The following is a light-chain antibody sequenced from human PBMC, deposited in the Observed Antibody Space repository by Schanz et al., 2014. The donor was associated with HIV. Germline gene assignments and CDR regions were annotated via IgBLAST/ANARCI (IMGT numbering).Light chain of an antibody. J-gene: IGLJ2*01. CDR3: VSYTGTNNPV. V-gene: IGLV2-14*03. CDR1: SGDVGSYNY. Sequence: QSALTQPASVSGSPGQSISISCTGTSGDVGSYNYVSWYQQHPGKAPKLMIYDVSNRPSGVSSRFSGSKSGNTASLTVSGLQAEDEADYYCVSYTGTNNPVFGGGTKLTVL. CDR2: DVS.